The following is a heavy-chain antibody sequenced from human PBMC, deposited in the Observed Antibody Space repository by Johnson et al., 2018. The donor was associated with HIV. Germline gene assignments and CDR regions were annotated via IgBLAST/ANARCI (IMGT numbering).Heavy chain of an antibody. CDR2: IKQDGSEK. J-gene: IGHJ3*02. CDR1: GFTFSSYW. CDR3: AKSTQASIFRESGPYGAFDI. Sequence: VQLVESGGGVVQPGGSLRLSCAASGFTFSSYWMSWVRQAPGKGLEWVANIKQDGSEKYYADSVKGRFPISRDNSKKTLYVQMNSLRVEDTAVYYCAKSTQASIFRESGPYGAFDIWGQGTMVTVSS. D-gene: IGHD3-3*02. V-gene: IGHV3-7*01.